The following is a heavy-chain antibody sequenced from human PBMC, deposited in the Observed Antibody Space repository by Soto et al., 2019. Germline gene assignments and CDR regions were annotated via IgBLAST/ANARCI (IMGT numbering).Heavy chain of an antibody. CDR2: IIPIFGTA. V-gene: IGHV1-69*01. CDR3: ARDSPVEMATIPDAFDI. Sequence: QVQLVQSGAEVKKPGSSVKVSCKASGGTLSSYAISWVRQAPGQGLEWMGGIIPIFGTANYAQKFQGRVTITADESTSTAYMELSSLRSEDTAVYYCARDSPVEMATIPDAFDIWGQGTMVTVSS. J-gene: IGHJ3*02. CDR1: GGTLSSYA. D-gene: IGHD5-12*01.